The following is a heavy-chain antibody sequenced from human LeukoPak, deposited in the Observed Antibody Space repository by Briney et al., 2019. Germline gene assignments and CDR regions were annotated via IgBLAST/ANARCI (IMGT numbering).Heavy chain of an antibody. CDR1: GGSISSYY. J-gene: IGHJ3*02. CDR2: IYYSGST. V-gene: IGHV4-59*01. CDR3: ARVRREPYYDILTGKTGAFDI. Sequence: SETLSLTCTVSGGSISSYYWSWIRQPPGKGLEWIGYIYYSGSTNYNPSLKSRVTISVDTSKNQFSLKLSSVTAADTAVYYCARVRREPYYDILTGKTGAFDIRGQGTMVTVSS. D-gene: IGHD3-9*01.